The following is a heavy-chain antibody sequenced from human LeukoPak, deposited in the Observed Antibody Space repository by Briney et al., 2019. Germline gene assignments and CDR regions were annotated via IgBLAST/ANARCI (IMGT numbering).Heavy chain of an antibody. CDR3: AKDQGELRFDP. Sequence: GGSLRLSCGTSGFTFSSYGMTWVRQAPGKGLEWVSSINSSGGIAYYADSVKGRFTISRDNSRNTLFLQMNSLSAEDTAIYYCAKDQGELRFDPWGQGTLVTVSS. CDR1: GFTFSSYG. CDR2: INSSGGIA. D-gene: IGHD1-26*01. V-gene: IGHV3-23*01. J-gene: IGHJ5*02.